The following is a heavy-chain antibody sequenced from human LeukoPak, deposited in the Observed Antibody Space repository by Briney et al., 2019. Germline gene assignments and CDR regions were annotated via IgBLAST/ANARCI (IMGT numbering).Heavy chain of an antibody. V-gene: IGHV4-34*01. J-gene: IGHJ4*02. D-gene: IGHD5-18*01. CDR2: INHSGST. Sequence: SETLSLTCAVYGGSFSGYYWSWVRQPPGKGLEWIGEINHSGSTNYNPSLKSRVTISVDTSKNQFSLKLSSVTAADTAVYYCARGLRGYSYGLLDYWGQGTLVTVSS. CDR3: ARGLRGYSYGLLDY. CDR1: GGSFSGYY.